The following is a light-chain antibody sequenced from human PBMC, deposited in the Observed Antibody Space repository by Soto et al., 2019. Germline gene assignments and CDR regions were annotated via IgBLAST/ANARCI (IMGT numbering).Light chain of an antibody. CDR3: SSYTSSGTYV. CDR1: SSDVGGYNY. J-gene: IGLJ1*01. V-gene: IGLV2-14*01. Sequence: QSVLAQPASVSGSPGQSITTSCTGTSSDVGGYNYVSWYQQHPGKAPKVMIYDASNRPSGVSNRFSGSKSGNTASLTISGLQAEDEADYFCSSYTSSGTYVFGTGTKVTVL. CDR2: DAS.